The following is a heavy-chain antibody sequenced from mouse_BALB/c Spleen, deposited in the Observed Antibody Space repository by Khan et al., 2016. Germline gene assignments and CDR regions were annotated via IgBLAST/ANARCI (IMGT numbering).Heavy chain of an antibody. D-gene: IGHD1-1*01. V-gene: IGHV4-1*02. CDR1: GFAFSRYW. CDR3: AGHYTTGFAY. Sequence: EVQLQESGGGLVPPGRPLKLSGEAPGFAFSRYWMSWVRQAPGIGLEWFGDINPDSSTINYTPSRKDKFILSKDKARTTLDLQMSKVRSADTALYYCAGHYTTGFAYWSQGNLITVS. J-gene: IGHJ3*01. CDR2: INPDSSTI.